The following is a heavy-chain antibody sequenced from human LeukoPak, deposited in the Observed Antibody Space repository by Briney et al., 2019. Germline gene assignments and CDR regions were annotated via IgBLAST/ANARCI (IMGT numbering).Heavy chain of an antibody. V-gene: IGHV3-21*01. Sequence: PGGSLSLSCAASGFTFSTYSMNWVRQAPGKGLEWVSSISSSSSFIYYADSVKGRFTISRDNAKNSVYLQMNSLRAEDTAVYYCARDSPLSSDIWGQGTMVTVSS. CDR2: ISSSSSFI. J-gene: IGHJ3*02. CDR1: GFTFSTYS. CDR3: ARDSPLSSDI.